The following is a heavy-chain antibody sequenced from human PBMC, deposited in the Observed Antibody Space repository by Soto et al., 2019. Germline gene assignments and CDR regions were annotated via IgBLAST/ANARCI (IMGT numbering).Heavy chain of an antibody. Sequence: QLQLQESGPGLVKPSETLSLTCTVSGGSISSSSYYWGWIRQPPGKGLEWIGSIYYSGSTYYNPSLKSRVTISVDTSKNQFSLKLSSVTAADTAVYYCARTRMRVDDGDQPTAYYFDYWGQGTLVTVSS. D-gene: IGHD4-17*01. CDR2: IYYSGST. J-gene: IGHJ4*02. CDR3: ARTRMRVDDGDQPTAYYFDY. V-gene: IGHV4-39*01. CDR1: GGSISSSSYY.